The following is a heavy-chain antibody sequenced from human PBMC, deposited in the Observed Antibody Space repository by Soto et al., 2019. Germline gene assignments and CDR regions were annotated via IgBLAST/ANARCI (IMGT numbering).Heavy chain of an antibody. J-gene: IGHJ3*02. CDR3: AASYYAILTGYFAFDI. D-gene: IGHD3-9*01. Sequence: SETLSLTCAVSGGSISSGGYSWSWIRQPPGKALEWLGYISDSGNSNYNPSLKSRVTMPVDKSRSQFSLDLSSVTAADTAVYFCAASYYAILTGYFAFDIWGHGTMVTVSS. CDR2: ISDSGNS. V-gene: IGHV4-61*08. CDR1: GGSISSGGYS.